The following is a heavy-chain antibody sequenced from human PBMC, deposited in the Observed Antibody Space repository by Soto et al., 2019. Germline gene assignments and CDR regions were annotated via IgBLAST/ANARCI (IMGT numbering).Heavy chain of an antibody. D-gene: IGHD5-18*01. J-gene: IGHJ6*03. CDR2: IKSDGSST. V-gene: IGHV3-74*01. CDR1: GFTFRSYW. CDR3: AKDRYSDSYGQIAYYYYYMDV. Sequence: GGSLRLSCAASGFTFRSYWMHWVRQAPGKGLVWVSRIKSDGSSTSYADSVKGRFTISRDNSKNTLYLQMNSLRAEDTAVYYCAKDRYSDSYGQIAYYYYYMDVWGKGTTVTVSS.